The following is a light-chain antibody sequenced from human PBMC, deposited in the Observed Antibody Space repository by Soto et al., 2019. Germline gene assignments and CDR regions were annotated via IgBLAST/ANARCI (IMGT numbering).Light chain of an antibody. Sequence: DIQMTQSPSSLSASIGDRVTLTCRASQNINSHLHWYQQKPGKAPKDVIYAASRLQSGVPSRFSGSGSGTEFTLTLRSLEPEDCATYYCQQSHITTLFTFGKGTKLEIK. V-gene: IGKV1-39*01. CDR3: QQSHITTLFT. J-gene: IGKJ2*01. CDR1: QNINSH. CDR2: AAS.